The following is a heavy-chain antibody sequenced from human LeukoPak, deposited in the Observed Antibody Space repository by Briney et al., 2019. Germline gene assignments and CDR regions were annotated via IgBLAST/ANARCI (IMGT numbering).Heavy chain of an antibody. V-gene: IGHV4-59*08. Sequence: SETLSLTCTVSGGSISSYYWSWIRQPPGKGLEWIGYIYDSGSTNYNPSLTSRVTISVDTSKNQSSLKLSSVTAADTAVYYCASSTLYYGMDVWGQGTTVTVSS. J-gene: IGHJ6*02. D-gene: IGHD3-16*01. CDR1: GGSISSYY. CDR2: IYDSGST. CDR3: ASSTLYYGMDV.